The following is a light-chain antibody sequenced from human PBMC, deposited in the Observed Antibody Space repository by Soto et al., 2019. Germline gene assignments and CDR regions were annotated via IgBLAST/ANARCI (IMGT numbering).Light chain of an antibody. CDR3: QQRQYWPPIT. Sequence: EIVMTQSPATLSASPGERATLSCRASQSVRSNLAWYQQKPGQAPRLLVYDASNRAAGIPARFSGSGSGTDFTLTISSLEPEDFAIYYCQQRQYWPPITFGQGTRLEI. J-gene: IGKJ5*01. V-gene: IGKV3-11*01. CDR1: QSVRSN. CDR2: DAS.